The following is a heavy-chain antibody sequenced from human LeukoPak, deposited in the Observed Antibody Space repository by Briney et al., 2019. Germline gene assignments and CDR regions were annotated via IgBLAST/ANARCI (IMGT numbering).Heavy chain of an antibody. CDR2: ISWNSVNI. Sequence: PGRSLRLSCAASGFTFDDYAMHWVRQVPGKGLEWVSGISWNSVNIDYADSVKGRFTISRDNAKDSLYLLMSSLRAEDTAVYYCTRRGTYYDFWSGPDYWGQGTLVTVSS. V-gene: IGHV3-9*01. D-gene: IGHD3/OR15-3a*01. CDR1: GFTFDDYA. CDR3: TRRGTYYDFWSGPDY. J-gene: IGHJ4*02.